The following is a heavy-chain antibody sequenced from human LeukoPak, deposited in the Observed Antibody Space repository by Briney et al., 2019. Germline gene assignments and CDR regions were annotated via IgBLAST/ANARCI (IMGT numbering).Heavy chain of an antibody. D-gene: IGHD3-3*01. Sequence: GESLKISCKGSGYSFTNYWIAWVRQMPGKGLEWVGIIYPGDSDTTYSLSFQGQVTISADKSISTAYLQWSSLKASDTAMYYCARGITIFGVVYSFDPWGQGTLVTVSS. J-gene: IGHJ5*02. CDR3: ARGITIFGVVYSFDP. CDR1: GYSFTNYW. V-gene: IGHV5-51*01. CDR2: IYPGDSDT.